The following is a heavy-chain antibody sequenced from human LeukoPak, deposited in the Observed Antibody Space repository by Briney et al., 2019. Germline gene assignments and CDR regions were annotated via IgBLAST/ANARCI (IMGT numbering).Heavy chain of an antibody. Sequence: ASVKVSCKASGYTFTSYDINWVRQATGQGLEWMGWMNPNSGNTGYAQKFQGRVTMTRNTSISTAYMELSSLRSEDTAVYYCARVPLAGFWSDYYRNWFDPWGQGTLVTVSS. J-gene: IGHJ5*02. CDR1: GYTFTSYD. CDR3: ARVPLAGFWSDYYRNWFDP. CDR2: MNPNSGNT. V-gene: IGHV1-8*01. D-gene: IGHD3-3*01.